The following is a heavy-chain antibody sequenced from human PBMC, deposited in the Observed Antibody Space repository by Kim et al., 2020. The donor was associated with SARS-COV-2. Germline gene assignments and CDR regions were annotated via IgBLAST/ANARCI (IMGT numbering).Heavy chain of an antibody. D-gene: IGHD1-7*01. V-gene: IGHV3-21*01. CDR1: GFPFKNYA. J-gene: IGHJ4*02. CDR2: TRFSTSDT. Sequence: GGSLRLSCTASGFPFKNYAMNWVRQAPGKGLEWVSSTRFSTSDTYYADSVKGRFTISRDNAKNSLYLQMNSLRAEDTAVYYCARDRYNGNSPFDYWGQGTLVTVSS. CDR3: ARDRYNGNSPFDY.